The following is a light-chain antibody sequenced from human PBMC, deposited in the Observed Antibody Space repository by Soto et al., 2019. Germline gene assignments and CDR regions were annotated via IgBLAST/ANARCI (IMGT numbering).Light chain of an antibody. J-gene: IGKJ2*01. V-gene: IGKV3-11*01. CDR1: QSVSSY. Sequence: XLSLSPGERATLSCRASQSVSSYLAWYQHRPGQAPRLLIYDASNRATGIPARFSGSGSGTDFTLTISSLEPEDFAVYYCQQRSNLPYTFGQGTNLEIK. CDR3: QQRSNLPYT. CDR2: DAS.